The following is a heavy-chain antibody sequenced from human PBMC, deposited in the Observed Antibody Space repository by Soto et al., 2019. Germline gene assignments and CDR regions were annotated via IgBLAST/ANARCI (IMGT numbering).Heavy chain of an antibody. V-gene: IGHV4-4*09. D-gene: IGHD4-17*01. CDR3: ARGSTTEKVDS. CDR1: GGSISTYY. Sequence: PSETLSLTCTVSGGSISTYYWSWIRQSPGKGLEWIGYIHNSGSPYNNPSLKSRVTISADTSKNQFSLKLTSVTAADTAVYYCARGSTTEKVDSWGQGTLVTVSS. CDR2: IHNSGSP. J-gene: IGHJ4*02.